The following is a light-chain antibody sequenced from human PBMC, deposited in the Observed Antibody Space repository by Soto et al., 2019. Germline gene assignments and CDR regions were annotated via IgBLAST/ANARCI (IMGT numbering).Light chain of an antibody. CDR1: SSDVRGYNY. CDR2: EVS. Sequence: QSALTQPASVSGSPGQSITISCTGTSSDVRGYNYVSWYQQHPGKAPKLMIYEVSNRPSGVSSRFSGSKSGNTASLTISGLQTEDEADYYCSSYTISGTLVFGSGTKVTVL. V-gene: IGLV2-14*01. J-gene: IGLJ1*01. CDR3: SSYTISGTLV.